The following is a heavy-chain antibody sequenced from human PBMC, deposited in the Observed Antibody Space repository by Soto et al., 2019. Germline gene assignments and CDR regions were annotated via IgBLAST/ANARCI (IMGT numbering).Heavy chain of an antibody. V-gene: IGHV3-66*01. J-gene: IGHJ4*02. CDR1: GFTVSNNY. D-gene: IGHD2-2*01. CDR2: IYSGGST. Sequence: GGSLRLSCSVSGFTVSNNYMSWVRQAPGAGLEWVAVIYSGGSTYYADSVKGRFTISRDNSKNTLYLQMSSLRAEDTAVYYCARGPHVGISTSWGQGTLVTVSS. CDR3: ARGPHVGISTS.